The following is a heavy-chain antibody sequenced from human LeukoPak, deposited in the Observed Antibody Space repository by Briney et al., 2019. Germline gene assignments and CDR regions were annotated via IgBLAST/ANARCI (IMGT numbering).Heavy chain of an antibody. V-gene: IGHV1-2*02. CDR3: ARAISGSYFY. Sequence: ASVKVSCKASGYTFTGYYMHWMRQAPGQGLEWMGWIDPNSGGTNYAQKFQDRVTMTRDTSISTAHMELSRLRSDDTAVYYCARAISGSYFYWGQGTLVTVSS. CDR2: IDPNSGGT. CDR1: GYTFTGYY. D-gene: IGHD1-26*01. J-gene: IGHJ4*02.